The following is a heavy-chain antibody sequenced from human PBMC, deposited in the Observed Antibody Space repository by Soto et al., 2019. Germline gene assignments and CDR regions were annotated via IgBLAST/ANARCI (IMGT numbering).Heavy chain of an antibody. CDR2: ISSSGSTI. CDR1: GFTFSDYY. J-gene: IGHJ5*01. D-gene: IGHD6-6*01. V-gene: IGHV3-11*01. Sequence: GGSLRLSCAASGFTFSDYYMSWIRQAPGKGLEWVSYISSSGSTIYYADSVKGRFTISRDNAKNSLYLQMNSLRAEDTAVYYCARARREYSSSSYRFDAWGHGTLVTV. CDR3: ARARREYSSSSYRFDA.